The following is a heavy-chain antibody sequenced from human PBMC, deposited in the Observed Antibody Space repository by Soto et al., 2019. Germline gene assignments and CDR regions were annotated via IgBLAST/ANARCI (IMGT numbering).Heavy chain of an antibody. V-gene: IGHV4-39*01. CDR1: GGSISSSSYY. J-gene: IGHJ4*02. CDR2: IYYSGST. D-gene: IGHD3-10*01. Sequence: SETLSLTCTVSGGSISSSSYYWGWIRQPPGKGVEWIGSIYYSGSTYYNPSLKSRVTISVDTSKNQFSLKLSSVTAADTAVYYCARQDYYGSGSFFDYWGQGTLVTVSS. CDR3: ARQDYYGSGSFFDY.